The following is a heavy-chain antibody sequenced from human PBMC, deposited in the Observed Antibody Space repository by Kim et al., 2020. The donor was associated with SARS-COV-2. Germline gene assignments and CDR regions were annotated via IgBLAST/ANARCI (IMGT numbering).Heavy chain of an antibody. CDR2: ISHSGAI. D-gene: IGHD3-3*01. J-gene: IGHJ6*02. CDR3: ARGRAGVVPSPVLGLGPYYEYFNLDV. V-gene: IGHV4-34*01. CDR1: GGSFSGYQ. Sequence: SETLSLTCAVYGGSFSGYQWTWIRQPPGTGLEWIGEISHSGAIKHNPSFKSRVTMSVDTSKNQFSLKLTSVTAADMGFYYCARGRAGVVPSPVLGLGPYYEYFNLDVWGRGTTVIVSS.